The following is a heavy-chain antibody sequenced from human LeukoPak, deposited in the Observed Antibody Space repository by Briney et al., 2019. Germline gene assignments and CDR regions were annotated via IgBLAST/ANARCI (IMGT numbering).Heavy chain of an antibody. D-gene: IGHD1-26*01. V-gene: IGHV1-2*02. J-gene: IGHJ5*02. Sequence: ASVKVSCKASGYTFTGYYMHWVRQAPGQGLEWMGWINPNSGGTNYAQKFQGRVTITRDTSISTAYMELSRLRSDDTAVYYCARDPYSGSYGWFDPWGQGTLVTVSS. CDR2: INPNSGGT. CDR1: GYTFTGYY. CDR3: ARDPYSGSYGWFDP.